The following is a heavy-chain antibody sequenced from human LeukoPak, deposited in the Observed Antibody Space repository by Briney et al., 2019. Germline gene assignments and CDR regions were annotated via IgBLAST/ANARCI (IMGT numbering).Heavy chain of an antibody. D-gene: IGHD3-22*01. Sequence: GGSLRLSCAASRFIFSDYYMSWIRQAPGKGLEWVSCISSGGSTIFYADSVKGRFTISRDNAKNSLFLQMNNLRAEDTAVYYCAREAFYDSSYHFDYWGQGTLVTVSS. V-gene: IGHV3-11*01. CDR1: RFIFSDYY. J-gene: IGHJ4*02. CDR3: AREAFYDSSYHFDY. CDR2: ISSGGSTI.